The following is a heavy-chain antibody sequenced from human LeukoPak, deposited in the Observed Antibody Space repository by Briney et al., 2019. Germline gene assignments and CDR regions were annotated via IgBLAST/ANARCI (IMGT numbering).Heavy chain of an antibody. CDR2: INPNSGGT. D-gene: IGHD1-26*01. J-gene: IGHJ4*02. V-gene: IGHV1-2*02. CDR3: ATPGGSYYDPLGY. Sequence: GASVKVSCKASGYTFTGYYMHWVRQAPGQGLEWMGWINPNSGGTNYAQKFQGRVTMTRDTSISTAYMELSSLRSEDTAVYYCATPGGSYYDPLGYWGQGTLVTVSS. CDR1: GYTFTGYY.